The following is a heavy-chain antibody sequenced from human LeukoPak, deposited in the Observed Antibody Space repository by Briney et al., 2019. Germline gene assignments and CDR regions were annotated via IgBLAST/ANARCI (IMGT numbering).Heavy chain of an antibody. J-gene: IGHJ4*02. Sequence: GGSLRLSCAASGFTFSSYAMSWVRQAPGKGLEWVSRICPDGTVTNYADSVKARFIISRDNARNTVYLQMNSLSVEDTAVYYCVRDFRSADYWGQGTLVTVSS. CDR2: ICPDGTVT. V-gene: IGHV3-74*01. CDR3: VRDFRSADY. CDR1: GFTFSSYA.